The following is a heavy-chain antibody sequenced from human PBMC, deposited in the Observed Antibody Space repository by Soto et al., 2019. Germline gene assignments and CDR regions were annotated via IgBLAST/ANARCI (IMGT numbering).Heavy chain of an antibody. D-gene: IGHD3-10*01. CDR1: GFTFSSYG. Sequence: GGSLRLSCAASGFTFSSYGMHWVRQAPGKGLEWVAVISYDGSNKYYADSVKGRFTISRDNSKNTLYLQMNSLRAEDTAVYYCAKTYYYGSGSYPNYYYYYGMDVWGQGTTVTVSS. J-gene: IGHJ6*02. V-gene: IGHV3-30*18. CDR3: AKTYYYGSGSYPNYYYYYGMDV. CDR2: ISYDGSNK.